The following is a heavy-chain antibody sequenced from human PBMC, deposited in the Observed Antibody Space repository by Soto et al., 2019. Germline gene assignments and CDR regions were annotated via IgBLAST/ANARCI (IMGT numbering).Heavy chain of an antibody. Sequence: SETLSLTCSVSSDSMNSGGYYWSWIRQHPGKGLEWIGYIYSNGDTYYNPSLKSRVTISVDASKKQFSLNLTSVTAADTAVYYCARRGGSSSGYYYYAMDVWGQGTTVTVSS. V-gene: IGHV4-31*03. CDR2: IYSNGDT. J-gene: IGHJ6*02. CDR3: ARRGGSSSGYYYYAMDV. D-gene: IGHD6-6*01. CDR1: SDSMNSGGYY.